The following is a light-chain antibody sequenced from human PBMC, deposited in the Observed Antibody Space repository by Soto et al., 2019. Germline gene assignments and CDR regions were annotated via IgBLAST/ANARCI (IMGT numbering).Light chain of an antibody. J-gene: IGKJ1*01. CDR2: GAS. V-gene: IGKV3D-20*02. CDR1: QSVPSDW. Sequence: EIVLSQSPGTLSLSPEERATLSCRASQSVPSDWLAWYRHKPGQAPRLLIYGASSRATGVPDRVSGSGSGTDFTLTITRLEPEDFAVYYCQQRSNWPQTFGQGTKVAIK. CDR3: QQRSNWPQT.